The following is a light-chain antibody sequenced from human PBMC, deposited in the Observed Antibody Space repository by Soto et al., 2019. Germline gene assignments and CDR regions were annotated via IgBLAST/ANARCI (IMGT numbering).Light chain of an antibody. V-gene: IGKV1-33*01. CDR2: DAS. J-gene: IGKJ3*01. Sequence: DLQMTQSPSSLSASVGDRVTITCQASQDISNHLTWYQQKPGKAPKLLIYDASSLETGVPSSFSGSGSGTDFTFTITSLRPEDIATYYCQQYDNLPTFTFGPGTKVDIK. CDR3: QQYDNLPTFT. CDR1: QDISNH.